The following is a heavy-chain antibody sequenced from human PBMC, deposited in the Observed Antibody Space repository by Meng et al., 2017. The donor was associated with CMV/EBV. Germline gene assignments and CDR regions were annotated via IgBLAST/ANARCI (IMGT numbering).Heavy chain of an antibody. D-gene: IGHD5-18*01. Sequence: GESLKISCKGSGYSFTSYWIGWVCQMPGKGLEWMGIIYPGDSDTRYSPSFQGQVTISADKSISTAYLQWSSLKASDTAMYYCARRPAMVGTAFDYWGQGTLVTVSS. J-gene: IGHJ4*02. CDR1: GYSFTSYW. CDR2: IYPGDSDT. V-gene: IGHV5-51*01. CDR3: ARRPAMVGTAFDY.